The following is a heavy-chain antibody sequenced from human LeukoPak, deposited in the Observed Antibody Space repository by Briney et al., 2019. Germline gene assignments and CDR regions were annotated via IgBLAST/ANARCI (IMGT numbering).Heavy chain of an antibody. D-gene: IGHD5-18*01. V-gene: IGHV3-66*04. CDR2: IYSGGNT. CDR1: GVTVSSNY. J-gene: IGHJ4*02. CDR3: ARQQDTTNPGY. Sequence: GGSLRLSCAASGVTVSSNYMNWVRQAPGKGLEWVSIIYSGGNTYYADSVKGRFTISGDNSKNTLYHQMNGLGAEDTAVYYCARQQDTTNPGYWGQGTLVTVSS.